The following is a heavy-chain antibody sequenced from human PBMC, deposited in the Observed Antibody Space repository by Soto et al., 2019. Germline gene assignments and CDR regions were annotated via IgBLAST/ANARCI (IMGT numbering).Heavy chain of an antibody. Sequence: QVQLVQSGAEVTKPGASVKVSCRASGYTFTTYDINWVRQATGQGLEWMGWMSPNSGATGYSQKFQRRVTMTRDAARSTAYIALSILRSEDTAIYYCARGVDAGVDVWGQGTTVTVSS. J-gene: IGHJ6*02. CDR1: GYTFTTYD. D-gene: IGHD1-1*01. CDR3: ARGVDAGVDV. V-gene: IGHV1-8*01. CDR2: MSPNSGAT.